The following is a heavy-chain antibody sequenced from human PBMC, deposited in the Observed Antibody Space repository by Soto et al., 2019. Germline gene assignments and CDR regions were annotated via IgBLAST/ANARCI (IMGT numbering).Heavy chain of an antibody. D-gene: IGHD6-13*01. CDR3: ARASGIAAAGDYYYGMDV. CDR2: IIPIFGTA. Sequence: QVQLVQSGAEVQKPGSSVKVSCKASGGTFSSYAISWVRQAPGQGLEWMGGIIPIFGTANYGKKFQGRVTITADESTSTAYMELSSLRSEDTAVYYCARASGIAAAGDYYYGMDVWGQGTTVTVSS. J-gene: IGHJ6*02. V-gene: IGHV1-69*01. CDR1: GGTFSSYA.